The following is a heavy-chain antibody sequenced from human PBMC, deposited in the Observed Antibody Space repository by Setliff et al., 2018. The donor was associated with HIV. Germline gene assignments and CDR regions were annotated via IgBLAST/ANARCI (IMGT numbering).Heavy chain of an antibody. Sequence: ASVKVSCKASGYPFTTYGITWVRQAPGQGLEWMGWISAYNAKTNYAQKLQGRVTMTTDKSTTTVYMELRSLRSDDTAVYYCARAGTGHNYDSSGNTGEVTFDIWGQGTMVTVSS. V-gene: IGHV1-18*01. CDR2: ISAYNAKT. CDR1: GYPFTTYG. J-gene: IGHJ3*02. CDR3: ARAGTGHNYDSSGNTGEVTFDI. D-gene: IGHD3-22*01.